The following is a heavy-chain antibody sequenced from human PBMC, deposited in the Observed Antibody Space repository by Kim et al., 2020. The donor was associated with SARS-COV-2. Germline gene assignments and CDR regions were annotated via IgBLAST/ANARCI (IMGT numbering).Heavy chain of an antibody. J-gene: IGHJ6*03. Sequence: GGSLRLSCAASEFTFSTYWMCWVRQAPGKGLVWVSRISSSGNSTNYADSVKGRFTISRDNAKNTLYLQMNSLRAEDTAVYYCARASSTSCPCYYMDVWGKGTTVTVS. V-gene: IGHV3-74*01. D-gene: IGHD2-2*01. CDR2: ISSSGNST. CDR1: EFTFSTYW. CDR3: ARASSTSCPCYYMDV.